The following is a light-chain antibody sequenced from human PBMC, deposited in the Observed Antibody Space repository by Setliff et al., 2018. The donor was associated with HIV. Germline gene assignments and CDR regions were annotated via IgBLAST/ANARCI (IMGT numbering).Light chain of an antibody. CDR1: SSNIGSNT. J-gene: IGLJ1*01. CDR2: SNN. CDR3: AAWDDRLNGYV. Sequence: QSVLTQPPSASGTPGQRVTISCSGGSSNIGSNTVNWYQQLPGTAPKLLIYSNNQRPSGVPDRFSGSKSGTSASLAISGLQSDDESDYYCAAWDDRLNGYVFGTGTKVTVL. V-gene: IGLV1-44*01.